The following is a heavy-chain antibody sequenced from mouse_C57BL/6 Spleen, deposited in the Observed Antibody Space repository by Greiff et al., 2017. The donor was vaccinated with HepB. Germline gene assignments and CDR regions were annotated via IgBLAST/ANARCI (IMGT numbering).Heavy chain of an antibody. CDR3: TRDDSNYFWFAY. CDR1: GYTFTDYE. V-gene: IGHV1-15*01. CDR2: IDPETGGT. Sequence: QVQLQQSGAELVRPGASVTLSCKASGYTFTDYEMHWVKQTPVHGLEWIGAIDPETGGTAYNQKFKGKAILTADKSSSTAYMELRSLTSEDSAVYYCTRDDSNYFWFAYWGQGTLVTVSA. D-gene: IGHD2-5*01. J-gene: IGHJ3*01.